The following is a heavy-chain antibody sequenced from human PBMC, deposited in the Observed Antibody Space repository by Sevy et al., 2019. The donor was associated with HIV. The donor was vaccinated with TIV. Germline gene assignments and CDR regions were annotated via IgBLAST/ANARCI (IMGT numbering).Heavy chain of an antibody. Sequence: GGSLRLSCAASGFTFSSYSMNWVRQAPGKGLEWVSYISSNSSTIYYADAVRGRFTISRDNAKNPLYLQMNSLRAEDTAVYYCARDGSGVDYWGQGTLVTVSS. CDR3: ARDGSGVDY. CDR1: GFTFSSYS. CDR2: ISSNSSTI. J-gene: IGHJ4*02. V-gene: IGHV3-48*01. D-gene: IGHD5-12*01.